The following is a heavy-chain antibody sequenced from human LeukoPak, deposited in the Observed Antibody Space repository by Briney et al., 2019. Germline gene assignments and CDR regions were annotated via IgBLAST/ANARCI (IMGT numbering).Heavy chain of an antibody. J-gene: IGHJ4*02. D-gene: IGHD1-26*01. V-gene: IGHV3-23*01. CDR3: AKEVEWELPSFNYFDY. CDR2: ISGSGGST. Sequence: GGSLRFSCAASGFTFSSYAMSWVRQAPGKGLEWVSAISGSGGSTYYADSVKGRFTISRDNSKNTLYLQTNSLRAEDTAVYYCAKEVEWELPSFNYFDYWGQGTLVTVSS. CDR1: GFTFSSYA.